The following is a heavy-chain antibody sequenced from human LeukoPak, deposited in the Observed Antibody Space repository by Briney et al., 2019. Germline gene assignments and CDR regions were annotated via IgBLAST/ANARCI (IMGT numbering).Heavy chain of an antibody. D-gene: IGHD3-16*01. CDR1: GDSMSSYY. CDR3: ARGDYYDGGGRNWIDP. J-gene: IGHJ5*02. V-gene: IGHV4-4*07. Sequence: SETLSLTCTVSGDSMSSYYWNFIRQPAGKGLEWIGRIHTSWTTYYNPSLKSRITMSVDTSRNQFSLRLTSVTAADTAVYYCARGDYYDGGGRNWIDPWGQGTLVTVSS. CDR2: IHTSWTT.